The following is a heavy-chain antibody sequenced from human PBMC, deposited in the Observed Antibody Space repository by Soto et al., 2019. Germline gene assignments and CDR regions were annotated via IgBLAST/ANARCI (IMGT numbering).Heavy chain of an antibody. J-gene: IGHJ3*02. D-gene: IGHD1-7*01. V-gene: IGHV3-23*01. CDR3: AKCIQVHWNYDAFHI. Sequence: PGGSLRLSCAASGFTFSSYSMSWVRQAPGKGLEWVSHITASGGTTYYADSVKGRFTISRDSSRNTLYLQMNSLRAEGTALYYCAKCIQVHWNYDAFHIWGQGTMVTVSS. CDR2: ITASGGTT. CDR1: GFTFSSYS.